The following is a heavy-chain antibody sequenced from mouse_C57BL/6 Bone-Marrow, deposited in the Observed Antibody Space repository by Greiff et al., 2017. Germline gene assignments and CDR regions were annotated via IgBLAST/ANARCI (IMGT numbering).Heavy chain of an antibody. D-gene: IGHD2-1*01. J-gene: IGHJ4*01. CDR1: GFNIKDDY. CDR3: TCYGNYLDAMDY. V-gene: IGHV14-4*01. CDR2: IDPENGDT. Sequence: EVQLQQSGAELVRPGASVKLSCTASGFNIKDDYMHWVKQRPEQGLEWIGWIDPENGDTEYASKFQGKATITADTSSNTAYLQLSSLTSEDTAVYYCTCYGNYLDAMDYWGQGTSVTVSS.